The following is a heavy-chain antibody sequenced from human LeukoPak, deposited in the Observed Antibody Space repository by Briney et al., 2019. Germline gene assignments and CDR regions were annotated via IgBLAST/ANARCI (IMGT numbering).Heavy chain of an antibody. Sequence: GGSLRLSCAASGFTFSSYSMNWVRQAPGKGLEWVSSISSSSSYIYYADSVKGRFTISRDNAQNSLYLQMNSLRAEDTAVYYCARGAVVPYCSSTSCRAYYFDYWGQGTLVTVSS. CDR3: ARGAVVPYCSSTSCRAYYFDY. CDR1: GFTFSSYS. J-gene: IGHJ4*02. D-gene: IGHD2-2*01. V-gene: IGHV3-21*01. CDR2: ISSSSSYI.